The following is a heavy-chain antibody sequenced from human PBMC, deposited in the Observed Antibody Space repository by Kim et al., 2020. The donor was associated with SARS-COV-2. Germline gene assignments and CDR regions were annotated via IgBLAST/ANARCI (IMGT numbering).Heavy chain of an antibody. J-gene: IGHJ5*02. V-gene: IGHV3-33*01. CDR3: AGGSTGSFDWFDP. D-gene: IGHD3-10*01. Sequence: YADSVRGRFTISRDDSKDTLYLQMNTLRAEDTAVYYCAGGSTGSFDWFDPWGQGTLVTVSS.